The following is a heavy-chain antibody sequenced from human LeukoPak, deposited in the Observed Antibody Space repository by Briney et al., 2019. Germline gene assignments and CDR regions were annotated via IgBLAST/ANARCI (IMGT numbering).Heavy chain of an antibody. CDR3: ARELAMVSNYFDY. J-gene: IGHJ4*02. D-gene: IGHD5-18*01. CDR2: IYHSGST. V-gene: IGHV4-38-2*02. Sequence: SETLSLTCTVSGYSISSGYYWGWIRQPPGKGLEWIGSIYHSGSTYYNPSLKSRVTISVDTSKNQFSLKLSSVTAADTAVYYCARELAMVSNYFDYWGQGTLVTVSS. CDR1: GYSISSGYY.